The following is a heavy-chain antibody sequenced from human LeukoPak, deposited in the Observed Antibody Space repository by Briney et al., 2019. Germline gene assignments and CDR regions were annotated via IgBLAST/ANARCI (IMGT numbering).Heavy chain of an antibody. V-gene: IGHV3-23*01. CDR3: AKGGKWDVTPFDY. CDR2: ISGGGGNT. D-gene: IGHD1-26*01. CDR1: KFAFSSYA. J-gene: IGHJ4*02. Sequence: GVSLRLSCAASKFAFSSYAMSWVRQAPGKGLEWVSAISGGGGNTYYADSVKGRFTISRDNSKNTLYLQMNSLRAEDTAVYYCAKGGKWDVTPFDYWGQGTLVTVSS.